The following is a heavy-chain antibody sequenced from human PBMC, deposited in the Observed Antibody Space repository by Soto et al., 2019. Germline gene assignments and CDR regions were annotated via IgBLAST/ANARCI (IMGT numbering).Heavy chain of an antibody. V-gene: IGHV4-39*01. CDR3: ARYYDFWSGPPGPFDY. CDR1: GGSISSSSYY. Sequence: QLQLQESGPGLVKPSETLSLTCTVSGGSISSSSYYWGWIRQPPGKGLEWIGSIYYSGSTYYNPSLKSRVPISVDTSKNQFSLKLSSVTAADTAVYYCARYYDFWSGPPGPFDYWGQGTLVTVSS. CDR2: IYYSGST. D-gene: IGHD3-3*01. J-gene: IGHJ4*02.